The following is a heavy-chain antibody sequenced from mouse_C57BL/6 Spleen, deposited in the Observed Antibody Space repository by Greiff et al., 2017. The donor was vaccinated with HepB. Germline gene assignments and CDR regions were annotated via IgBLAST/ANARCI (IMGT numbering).Heavy chain of an antibody. J-gene: IGHJ4*01. V-gene: IGHV1-82*01. Sequence: VKLQESGPELVKPGASVKISCKASGYAFSSSWMNWVKQRPGKGLEWIGRIYPGDGDTNYNGKFKGKATLTADKSSSTAYMQLSSLTSEDSAVYFCARGYYDYDDYAMDYWGQGTSVTVSS. CDR3: ARGYYDYDDYAMDY. CDR1: GYAFSSSW. D-gene: IGHD2-4*01. CDR2: IYPGDGDT.